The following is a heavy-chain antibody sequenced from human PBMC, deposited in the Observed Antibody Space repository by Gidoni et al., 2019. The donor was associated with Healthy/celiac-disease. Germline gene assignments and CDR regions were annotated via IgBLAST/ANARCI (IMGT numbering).Heavy chain of an antibody. D-gene: IGHD3-16*01. CDR3: ARHGSFLGRRPNAMLINYYYGMDV. CDR1: GYSFTSYW. CDR2: IYPGDSDT. J-gene: IGHJ6*02. V-gene: IGHV5-51*01. Sequence: EVQLVQSGAEVKKPGESLKISCKGSGYSFTSYWIGWVRQMPGKGLEWMGIIYPGDSDTRYSPSFQGQVTISADKSISTAYLQWSSLKASDTAMYYCARHGSFLGRRPNAMLINYYYGMDVWGQGTTVTVSS.